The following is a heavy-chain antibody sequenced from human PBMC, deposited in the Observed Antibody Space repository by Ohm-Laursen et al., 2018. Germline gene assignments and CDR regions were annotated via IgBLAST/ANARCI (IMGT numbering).Heavy chain of an antibody. CDR2: ISGDVNYI. CDR1: GFAFSAYN. D-gene: IGHD6-13*01. CDR3: ARDATAGGTLG. Sequence: GPLRLSCAASGFAFSAYNMYWVRQAPGKGLEWVSSISGDVNYIYYADSVKGRFTISRDNAKSSLYLQMHSLRGDDTAVYYCARDATAGGTLGWGQGTLVTVSS. J-gene: IGHJ4*02. V-gene: IGHV3-21*01.